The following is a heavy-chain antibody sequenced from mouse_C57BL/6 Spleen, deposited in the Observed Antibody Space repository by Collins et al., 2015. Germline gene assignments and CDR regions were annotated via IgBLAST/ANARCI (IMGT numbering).Heavy chain of an antibody. CDR1: GYTFTSYW. Sequence: QVQLQQPGAELVKPGASVKLSCKASGYTFTSYWMHWVKQRPGQGLEWIGEIDPSDSYTNYNQKFKGKATLTVDKSSSTAYMQLSSLTSEDSAVYYCARGSSPAWFAYWGQGTLVTVSA. CDR3: ARGSSPAWFAY. V-gene: IGHV1-69*02. CDR2: IDPSDSYT. J-gene: IGHJ3*01. D-gene: IGHD1-1*01.